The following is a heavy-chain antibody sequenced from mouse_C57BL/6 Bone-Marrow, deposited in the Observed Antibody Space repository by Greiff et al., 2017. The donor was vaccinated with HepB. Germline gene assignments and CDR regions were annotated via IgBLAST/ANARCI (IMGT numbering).Heavy chain of an antibody. CDR3: ARSIYYYGSSFSWFAY. CDR2: IYPRSGNT. J-gene: IGHJ3*01. CDR1: GYTFTSYG. V-gene: IGHV1-81*01. Sequence: VKLMESGAELARPGASVKLSCKASGYTFTSYGISWVKQRTGQGLEWIGEIYPRSGNTYYNEKFKGKATLTADKSSSTAYMELRSLTSEDSAVYFCARSIYYYGSSFSWFAYWGQGTRVTVSA. D-gene: IGHD1-1*01.